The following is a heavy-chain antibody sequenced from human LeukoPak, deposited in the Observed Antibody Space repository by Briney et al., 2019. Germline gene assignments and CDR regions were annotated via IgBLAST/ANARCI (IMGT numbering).Heavy chain of an antibody. D-gene: IGHD1-26*01. V-gene: IGHV1-8*03. CDR1: GYTFTSYD. Sequence: ASVKVSCKASGYTFTSYDINWVRQATGQGLEWMGWMNPNSGNTGYAQKFQGRVTITRNTSISTAYMELSSLRSEDTAVYYCASAGSNIVGDTGYFDYWGRGTLVTVSS. CDR2: MNPNSGNT. J-gene: IGHJ4*02. CDR3: ASAGSNIVGDTGYFDY.